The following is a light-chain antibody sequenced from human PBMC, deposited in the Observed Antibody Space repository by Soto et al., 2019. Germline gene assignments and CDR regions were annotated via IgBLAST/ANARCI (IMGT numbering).Light chain of an antibody. CDR2: AAS. J-gene: IGKJ1*01. CDR3: HQTAANPWT. V-gene: IGKV1-39*01. CDR1: QNIGVY. Sequence: DIQMTQSPSSLSASVGDRVTITCRASQNIGVYLNWYQKKPGKAPKLLIHAASSLHSGVPSTFSGSGSGTDFALTISSLQPEDFATYYCHQTAANPWTFAQGTKVE.